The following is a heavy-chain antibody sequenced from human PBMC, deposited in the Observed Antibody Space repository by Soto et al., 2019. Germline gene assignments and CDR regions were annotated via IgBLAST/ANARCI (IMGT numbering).Heavy chain of an antibody. D-gene: IGHD3-10*01. J-gene: IGHJ4*02. Sequence: QVQLVESGGGVVQPGGSLTLSCAGSGFTFNTYGLHWVRQAPGKGLEWVGVISYDGSSKYYADSVKGRFTISRDNSNNMLFLEMNSLRTDDAAVYFCAQGPFYGSGTCDDWGQGTVVTVSS. V-gene: IGHV3-30*18. CDR1: GFTFNTYG. CDR2: ISYDGSSK. CDR3: AQGPFYGSGTCDD.